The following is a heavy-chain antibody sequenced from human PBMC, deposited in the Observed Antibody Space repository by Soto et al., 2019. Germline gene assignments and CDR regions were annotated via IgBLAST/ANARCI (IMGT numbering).Heavy chain of an antibody. CDR1: GFTFSSYA. Sequence: ESGGGVVQPGRSLRLSCAASGFTFSSYAMHWVRQAPGKGLEWVAVISYDGSNKYYADSVKGRFTISRDNSKNTLYLQMNSLRAEDTAVYYCARERRVGATTGRYYYGMDVWGQGTTVTVSS. J-gene: IGHJ6*02. CDR2: ISYDGSNK. D-gene: IGHD1-26*01. V-gene: IGHV3-30-3*01. CDR3: ARERRVGATTGRYYYGMDV.